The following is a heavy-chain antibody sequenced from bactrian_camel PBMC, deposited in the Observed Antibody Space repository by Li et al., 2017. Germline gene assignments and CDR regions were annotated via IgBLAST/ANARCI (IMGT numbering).Heavy chain of an antibody. V-gene: IGHV3S53*01. CDR1: GSTYIRRC. Sequence: HVQLVESGGGSVQAGGSLRLSCAVSGSTYIRRCLAWFRRAPGKEREGVASFDLDSSTTYADSVNGRFTVSKDNAKDTLYLQMNNLKPEDSAMYYCAADTVNLQMARWYTYWGQGTQVTVS. CDR2: FDLDSST. J-gene: IGHJ4*01. CDR3: AADTVNLQMARWYTY. D-gene: IGHD1*01.